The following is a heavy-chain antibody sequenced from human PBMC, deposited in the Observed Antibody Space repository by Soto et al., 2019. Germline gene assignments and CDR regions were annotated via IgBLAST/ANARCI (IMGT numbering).Heavy chain of an antibody. CDR2: ISGSGGST. V-gene: IGHV3-23*01. D-gene: IGHD2-2*01. Sequence: QPGGSLRLSCAASGFTFSSYAMSWVRQAPGKGLEWVSAISGSGGSTYYADSVKDRFTISRDNSKNTLYLQMNSLRAEDTAVYYCAKGVMLFVVVPDAIDYWGQGTLVTVSS. CDR3: AKGVMLFVVVPDAIDY. CDR1: GFTFSSYA. J-gene: IGHJ4*02.